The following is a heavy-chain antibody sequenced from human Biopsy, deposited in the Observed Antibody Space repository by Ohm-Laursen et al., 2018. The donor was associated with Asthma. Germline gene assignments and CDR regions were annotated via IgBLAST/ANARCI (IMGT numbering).Heavy chain of an antibody. J-gene: IGHJ6*02. CDR1: GGSMTPTSHY. D-gene: IGHD3-3*01. CDR2: ISYGGKT. CDR3: ARRITIFGVVQKDHGMDA. V-gene: IGHV4-39*01. Sequence: SETLSLTCTVSGGSMTPTSHYWDWIRQAPGKGLEWIGYISYGGKTSYNPSFKNRVTIPRVTSKNQFSLRLPSGTAADTAVYFCARRITIFGVVQKDHGMDAWGQGTTVIVSS.